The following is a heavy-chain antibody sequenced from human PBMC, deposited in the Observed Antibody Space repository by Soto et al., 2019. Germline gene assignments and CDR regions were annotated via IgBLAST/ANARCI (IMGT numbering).Heavy chain of an antibody. CDR2: IRPDGTET. J-gene: IGHJ4*02. CDR3: GGGGGHDYNY. D-gene: IGHD4-4*01. CDR1: GFTFTDFY. V-gene: IGHV3-7*03. Sequence: EVQLVQSGGGLVQPGGSLRLSCVGSGFTFTDFYMNWVRQAPGKGLECVANIRPDGTETNYVESVRGRFTTSRDNAKNSLCLQMNSLRADDTALDYGGGGGGHDYNYGGQGIVVTVSS.